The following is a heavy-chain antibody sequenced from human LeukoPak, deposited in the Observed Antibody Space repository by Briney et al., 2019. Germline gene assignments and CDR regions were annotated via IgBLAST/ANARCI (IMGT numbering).Heavy chain of an antibody. V-gene: IGHV3-30*04. D-gene: IGHD3-22*01. Sequence: PGRSLRLSCAASGFTFRSYAMYWVRQSPGKGLEWVAVISYDGSNKYYADSVKGRFTISRDNSKNTLYLQMNSLRAEDTAVYYCARDARTVGITMIVLGFDYWGQGTLVTVSS. CDR3: ARDARTVGITMIVLGFDY. CDR1: GFTFRSYA. J-gene: IGHJ4*02. CDR2: ISYDGSNK.